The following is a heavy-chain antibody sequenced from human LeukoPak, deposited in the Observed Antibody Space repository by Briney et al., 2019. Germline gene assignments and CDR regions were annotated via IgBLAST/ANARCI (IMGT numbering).Heavy chain of an antibody. CDR1: GGSLSGHY. CDR3: ARFAWGCSTASCYLTH. J-gene: IGHJ4*02. V-gene: IGHV4-59*11. D-gene: IGHD2-2*01. Sequence: SETLSLTCTVGGGSLSGHYWGWIRQPPGKGLELVGHIYYTGTTFYNPSLNSQVTIALDTSTNQFSFGLTPVIVAGPARDYRARFAWGCSTASCYLTHWGQRALVSLSS. CDR2: IYYTGTT.